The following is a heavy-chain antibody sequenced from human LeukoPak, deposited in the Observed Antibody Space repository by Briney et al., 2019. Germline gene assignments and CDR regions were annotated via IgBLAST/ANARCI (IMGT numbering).Heavy chain of an antibody. D-gene: IGHD3-9*01. CDR1: GYTFTSYG. CDR3: ARLLRYFSPYYFDY. J-gene: IGHJ4*02. Sequence: ASVKVSCKASGYTFTSYGISWVRQAPGQGLEWMGWISAYNGNTNYAQKLQGRVTMTTDTSTSTAYMELRSLRSDDTAVYYCARLLRYFSPYYFDYWGQGTLVTVSS. V-gene: IGHV1-18*01. CDR2: ISAYNGNT.